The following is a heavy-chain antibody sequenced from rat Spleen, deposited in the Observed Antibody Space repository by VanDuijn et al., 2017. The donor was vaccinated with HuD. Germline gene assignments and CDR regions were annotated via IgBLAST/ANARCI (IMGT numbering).Heavy chain of an antibody. D-gene: IGHD4-6*01. CDR3: TTDAWGAY. J-gene: IGHJ3*01. Sequence: EVQLVESGGGLVQPGRSMKLSCAASGFTFSNYDMAWVRQAPTKGLEWVASISYDGSSTYYRDSVKGRFTISRDNAKSTLYLQMDSLRSEDTATYYCTTDAWGAYWGQGTLVTVSS. CDR2: ISYDGSST. CDR1: GFTFSNYD. V-gene: IGHV5-20*01.